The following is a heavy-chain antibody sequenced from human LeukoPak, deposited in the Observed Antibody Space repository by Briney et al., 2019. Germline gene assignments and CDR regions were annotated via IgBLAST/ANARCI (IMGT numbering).Heavy chain of an antibody. Sequence: GGSLRLSCAASGFTFSSHAYAMSWVRQAPGKGLEWVSAITGDGSDTYYANSVKGRFTTSRDDSKNTLHLQMNSLRAEDTAVYYCAKAVRYSTTWAAEYFHDWGQGTRVTVSS. V-gene: IGHV3-23*01. CDR3: AKAVRYSTTWAAEYFHD. D-gene: IGHD6-13*01. J-gene: IGHJ1*01. CDR1: GFTFSSHAYA. CDR2: ITGDGSDT.